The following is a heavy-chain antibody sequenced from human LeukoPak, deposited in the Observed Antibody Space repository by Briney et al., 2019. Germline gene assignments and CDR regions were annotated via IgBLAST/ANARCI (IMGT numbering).Heavy chain of an antibody. J-gene: IGHJ6*03. CDR3: ARAPGYCTNGVCSPYYYYYMDV. CDR2: IYYSGST. Sequence: SETLSLTCTVSGGSISSGDYYWSWIRQPPGKGLEWIGYIYYSGSTYSNPSLKSRVTISVDTSKNQFSLKLSSVSAADTAVYYCARAPGYCTNGVCSPYYYYYMDVWGKGTTVTVSS. D-gene: IGHD2-8*01. CDR1: GGSISSGDYY. V-gene: IGHV4-30-4*08.